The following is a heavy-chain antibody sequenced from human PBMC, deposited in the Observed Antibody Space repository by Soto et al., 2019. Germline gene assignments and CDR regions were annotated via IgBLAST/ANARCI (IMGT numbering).Heavy chain of an antibody. CDR3: ARSVGMTTVVTAAFDI. V-gene: IGHV1-69*02. D-gene: IGHD4-17*01. CDR2: IIPILGIA. Sequence: GASVKVSCKASGGTFSSYTSSWVRQAPGQGLEWMGRIIPILGIANYAQKFQGRVTITADKSTSTAYMELSSLRSEDTAVYYCARSVGMTTVVTAAFDIWGQGTMVTVS. J-gene: IGHJ3*02. CDR1: GGTFSSYT.